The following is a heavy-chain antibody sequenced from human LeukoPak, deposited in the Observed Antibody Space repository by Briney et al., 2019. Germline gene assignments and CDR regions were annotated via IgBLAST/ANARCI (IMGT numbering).Heavy chain of an antibody. CDR3: ARDRPTYSSGWYGWFDP. V-gene: IGHV1-69*06. CDR1: GGTFSSYA. D-gene: IGHD6-19*01. CDR2: IIPIFGTA. Sequence: GASVKVSCKASGGTFSSYAISWVRQAPGQGLEWMGGIIPIFGTANYAQKFQGRVTITADKSTSTAYMELSRLRSDDTAVYYCARDRPTYSSGWYGWFDPWGQGTLVTVSS. J-gene: IGHJ5*02.